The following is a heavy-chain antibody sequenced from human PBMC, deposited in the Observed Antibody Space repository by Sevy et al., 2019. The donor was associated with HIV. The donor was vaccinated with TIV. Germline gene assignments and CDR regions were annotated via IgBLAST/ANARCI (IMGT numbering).Heavy chain of an antibody. Sequence: GGSLRLSCAASGFTFSSYAMSWVRQAPGKGLEWVSAISGSGGSTYYEDSLKGRFTIYRDNSKNTLYLQRNSLRAEDTAVYYCAKVIAALTYYYYGMDVWGQGTTVTVSS. J-gene: IGHJ6*02. CDR2: ISGSGGST. V-gene: IGHV3-23*01. D-gene: IGHD6-6*01. CDR1: GFTFSSYA. CDR3: AKVIAALTYYYYGMDV.